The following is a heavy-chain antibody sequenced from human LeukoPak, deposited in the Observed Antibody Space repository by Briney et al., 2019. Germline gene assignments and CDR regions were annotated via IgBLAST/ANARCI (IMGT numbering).Heavy chain of an antibody. CDR2: ISGSGGST. CDR1: GFTFSSYA. CDR3: AKDRLTIFGVVTDAFDI. Sequence: GGSLRLSCAASGFTFSSYAMSWVRQPLGKGLEWVSAISGSGGSTYYADSVKGRFTISRDNSKNTLYLQMNSLRAEDTAVYYCAKDRLTIFGVVTDAFDIWGQGTMVTVSS. D-gene: IGHD3-3*01. J-gene: IGHJ3*02. V-gene: IGHV3-23*01.